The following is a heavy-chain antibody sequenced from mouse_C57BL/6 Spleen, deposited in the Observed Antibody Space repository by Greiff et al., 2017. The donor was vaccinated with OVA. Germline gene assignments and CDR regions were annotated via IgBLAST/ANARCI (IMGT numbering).Heavy chain of an antibody. CDR2: ISDGGSYT. CDR3: ARGGKRAYAMDY. J-gene: IGHJ4*01. Sequence: EVQVVESGGGLVKPGGSLKLSCAASGFTFSSYAMSWVRQTPEKRLEWVATISDGGSYTYYPDNVKGRFTISRDNAKNNLYLQMSHLKSEDTAMYYCARGGKRAYAMDYWGQGTSVTVSS. CDR1: GFTFSSYA. V-gene: IGHV5-4*01. D-gene: IGHD3-1*01.